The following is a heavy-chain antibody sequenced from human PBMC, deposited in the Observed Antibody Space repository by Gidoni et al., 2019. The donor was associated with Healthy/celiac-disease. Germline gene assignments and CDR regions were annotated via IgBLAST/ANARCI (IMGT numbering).Heavy chain of an antibody. J-gene: IGHJ4*02. CDR3: AKDGVDTAMVSGLSGFDY. Sequence: QVQLVESGGGVVQPGRSLRLSCAASGFTFSSYGMHWVRQAPGKGLEWVAVISYDGSNKYYADSVKGRFTISRDNSKNTLYLQMNSLRAEDTAVYYCAKDGVDTAMVSGLSGFDYWGQGTLVTVSS. CDR2: ISYDGSNK. D-gene: IGHD5-18*01. V-gene: IGHV3-30*18. CDR1: GFTFSSYG.